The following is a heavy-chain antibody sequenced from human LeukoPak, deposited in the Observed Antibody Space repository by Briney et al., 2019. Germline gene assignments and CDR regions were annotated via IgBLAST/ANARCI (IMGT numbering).Heavy chain of an antibody. D-gene: IGHD6-6*01. CDR1: GYTFADYF. CDR3: ARSSSRQLAYY. CDR2: INPNTGGA. V-gene: IGHV1-2*04. J-gene: IGHJ4*02. Sequence: ASVKVSCKASGYTFADYFIHWVRQAPGQGLEWMGRINPNTGGAEYAPKFQGWVTMTTDTSTSTAYMELRSLRSDDTAVYYCARSSSRQLAYYWGQGTLVTVSS.